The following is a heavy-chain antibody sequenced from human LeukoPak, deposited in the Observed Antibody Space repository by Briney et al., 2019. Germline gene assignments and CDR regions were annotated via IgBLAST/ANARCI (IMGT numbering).Heavy chain of an antibody. CDR2: ISGSGGST. J-gene: IGHJ4*02. D-gene: IGHD5-12*01. Sequence: PGGSLRLSCAASGFTFSSYAMSWVRQAPGKGLGWVSVISGSGGSTYYADSVKGRFTISRDNSKNTLYLQMNSLRVEDTAVYYCAKGEWLPYYFDSWGQGTLVTVSS. CDR1: GFTFSSYA. CDR3: AKGEWLPYYFDS. V-gene: IGHV3-23*01.